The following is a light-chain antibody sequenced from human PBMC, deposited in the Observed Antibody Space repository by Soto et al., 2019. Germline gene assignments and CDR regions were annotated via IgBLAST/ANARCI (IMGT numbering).Light chain of an antibody. Sequence: IQMTQYPSTPSASVGDRVTITCRASQSISNWLAWYQQKPGKAPKLLIYKASSLESGVPSRFSGSGSGTDFTLTISSLQPEDFATYYCQQLNNLITFGQGTRLEIK. CDR3: QQLNNLIT. CDR2: KAS. CDR1: QSISNW. J-gene: IGKJ5*01. V-gene: IGKV1-5*03.